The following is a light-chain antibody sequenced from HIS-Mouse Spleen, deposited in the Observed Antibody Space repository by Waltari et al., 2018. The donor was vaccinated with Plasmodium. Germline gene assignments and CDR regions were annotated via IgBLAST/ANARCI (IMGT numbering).Light chain of an antibody. V-gene: IGKV3-15*01. CDR2: GAS. CDR3: QQYNNWSFT. Sequence: EIVMTQSPATLSVSPGERATLSCRARQSVSSNLAWYQQKPGQAPRLLLYGASTRATGIPARFSGSGSGTEFTLTISSLQSEDFAVYYCQQYNNWSFTFGPGTKVDIK. J-gene: IGKJ3*01. CDR1: QSVSSN.